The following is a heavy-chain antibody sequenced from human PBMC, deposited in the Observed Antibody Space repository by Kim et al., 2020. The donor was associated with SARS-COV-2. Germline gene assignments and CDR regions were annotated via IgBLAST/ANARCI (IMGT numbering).Heavy chain of an antibody. J-gene: IGHJ6*02. CDR3: AKDQGGYCSGGSCSNGMDV. Sequence: KGRFTISRDNSKTTLYLQMNSLRDEDTAVYYCAKDQGGYCSGGSCSNGMDVWGQGTTVTVSS. V-gene: IGHV3-33*06. D-gene: IGHD2-15*01.